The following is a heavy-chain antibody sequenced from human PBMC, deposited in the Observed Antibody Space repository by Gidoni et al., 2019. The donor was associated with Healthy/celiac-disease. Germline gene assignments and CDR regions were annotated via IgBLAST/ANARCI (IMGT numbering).Heavy chain of an antibody. V-gene: IGHV3-21*01. D-gene: IGHD6-19*01. CDR3: ARVKDSSGWGFDY. J-gene: IGHJ4*02. CDR1: GFTFSSYS. CDR2: ISSSSSYI. Sequence: EVQLVESGGGLVKPGGSLRLSCAASGFTFSSYSMNWVRQAPGKGLEWVSSISSSSSYIYYADSVKGRFTISRDNAKNSLYLQMNSLRAEDTAVYYCARVKDSSGWGFDYWGQGTLVTVSS.